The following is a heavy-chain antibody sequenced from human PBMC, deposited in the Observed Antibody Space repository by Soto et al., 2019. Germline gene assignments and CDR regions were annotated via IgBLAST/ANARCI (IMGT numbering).Heavy chain of an antibody. CDR3: ASHYDMWSGYLHPVDY. CDR2: IDTSGTKI. D-gene: IGHD3-3*01. Sequence: GGSLRLSCAASGYTFSDYYMSWIRQAPGKGLEWISYIDTSGTKIYYADSVKGRFTITRDNAKNSLYLEMNSLRDEDTAVYYCASHYDMWSGYLHPVDYWGQGTLVTVSS. V-gene: IGHV3-11*01. J-gene: IGHJ4*02. CDR1: GYTFSDYY.